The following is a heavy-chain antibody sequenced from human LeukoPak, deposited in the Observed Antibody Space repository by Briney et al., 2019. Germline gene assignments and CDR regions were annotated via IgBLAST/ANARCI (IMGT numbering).Heavy chain of an antibody. J-gene: IGHJ4*02. CDR1: GFTVSSNS. CDR2: IYSGTI. Sequence: GGSLRLSCTVSGFTVSSNSMSWVRQAPGKGLEWVSFIYSGTIHYSNSVKGRFTISRDNSKNTLYLQMNSLRAEDTAVYYCARRAGAYSHPYDYWGQGTLVTVSS. D-gene: IGHD4/OR15-4a*01. CDR3: ARRAGAYSHPYDY. V-gene: IGHV3-53*01.